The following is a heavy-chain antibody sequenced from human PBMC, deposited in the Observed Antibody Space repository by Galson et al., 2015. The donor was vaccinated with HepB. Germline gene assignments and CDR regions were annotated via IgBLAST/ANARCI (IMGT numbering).Heavy chain of an antibody. D-gene: IGHD3-16*01. V-gene: IGHV3-64D*06. CDR2: ISSNGGST. CDR3: VKAKGGYFDY. Sequence: SLRLSCAASGFTFSSYAMHWVRQAPGKGLEYVSAISSNGGSTYYADSVKGRFTICRDNSKNTLYLQMSSLRAEDTAVYYCVKAKGGYFDYWGQGTLVTVSS. J-gene: IGHJ4*02. CDR1: GFTFSSYA.